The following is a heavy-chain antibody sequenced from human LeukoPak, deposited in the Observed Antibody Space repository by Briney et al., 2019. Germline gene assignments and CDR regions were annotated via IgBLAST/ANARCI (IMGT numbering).Heavy chain of an antibody. J-gene: IGHJ4*02. V-gene: IGHV3-9*02. D-gene: IGHD3-10*01. CDR3: AKDGAYGSGSPPYFDY. CDR1: GFTSDDYA. CDR2: ISWNSDSI. Sequence: GRSLRLSCAASGFTSDDYAMHWVRQAPGEVLEWVSGISWNSDSIGYADSVKGRFTISRDNAKNSMYLQMNSLRAEDTALYYCAKDGAYGSGSPPYFDYWGQGTLVTVSS.